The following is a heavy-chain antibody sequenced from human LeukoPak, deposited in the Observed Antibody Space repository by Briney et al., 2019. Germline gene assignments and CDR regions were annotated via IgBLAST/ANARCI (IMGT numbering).Heavy chain of an antibody. CDR1: GFTFSSYG. D-gene: IGHD3-3*01. CDR2: IRYDGSNK. Sequence: PGGSLRLSCAASGFTFSSYGMHWVRQAPGKGLEWVAFIRYDGSNKYYADSVKGRFTISRDNSKNTLYLQMNSLRVEDTAVYYCAXLPTYDFVIPGHDAFDXXGQGXXVTV. V-gene: IGHV3-30*02. CDR3: AXLPTYDFVIPGHDAFDX. J-gene: IGHJ3*01.